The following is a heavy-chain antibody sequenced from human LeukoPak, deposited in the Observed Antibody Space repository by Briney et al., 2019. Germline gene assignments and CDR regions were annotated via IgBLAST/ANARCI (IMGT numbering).Heavy chain of an antibody. CDR3: ARHGSGSKYFDPLDF. CDR1: GFTFSSYA. J-gene: IGHJ4*02. CDR2: ISGSGGST. D-gene: IGHD1-26*01. V-gene: IGHV3-23*01. Sequence: PGGSLRLSCAASGFTFSSYAMSWVRQAPGKGLEWVSAISGSGGSTYYADSVKGRFTISRDNPKNTLNLQMDSLRVEDTAVYYCARHGSGSKYFDPLDFWGQGTLVTVSS.